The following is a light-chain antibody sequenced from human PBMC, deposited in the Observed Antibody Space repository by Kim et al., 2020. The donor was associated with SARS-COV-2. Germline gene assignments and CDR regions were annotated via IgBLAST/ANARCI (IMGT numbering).Light chain of an antibody. CDR2: SDD. Sequence: QSVLTQPPSASGTPGQRVTISCSGSRSNIGSNAVNWYQQLPGTAPKLLIYSDDHRPSGVPDRFSGSKSGTSASLAISGLQSEDEADYYCAGWDDSLNGVIFGGGTQLTIL. CDR1: RSNIGSNA. V-gene: IGLV1-44*01. CDR3: AGWDDSLNGVI. J-gene: IGLJ2*01.